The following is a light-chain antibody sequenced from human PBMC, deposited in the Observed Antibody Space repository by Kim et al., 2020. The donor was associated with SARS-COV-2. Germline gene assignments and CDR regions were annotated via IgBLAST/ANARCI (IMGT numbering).Light chain of an antibody. CDR1: QDIRND. CDR2: GAS. J-gene: IGKJ5*01. V-gene: IGKV1-17*01. Sequence: ASVGDRVTITCRASQDIRNDLGWYQQSPGRAPKRLIYGASSLHSGVPSRFSGSGSGTEFTLTISRLQPEDFATYFCLQHNTYPITFGQGTRLEIK. CDR3: LQHNTYPIT.